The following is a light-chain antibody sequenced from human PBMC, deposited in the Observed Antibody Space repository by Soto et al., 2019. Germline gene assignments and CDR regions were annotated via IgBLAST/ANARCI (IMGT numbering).Light chain of an antibody. CDR1: SSDVGAYNS. CDR3: SSYTTSVTYV. V-gene: IGLV2-14*01. CDR2: DVS. Sequence: QSVLTQPASVSGSPGQSITISCTGTSSDVGAYNSVSWYQQHPGKAPKLIIYDVSTRPSGIFDRFSGSKSGNTASLTISGLQAEDESDYYCSSYTTSVTYVFGTGTKVTVL. J-gene: IGLJ1*01.